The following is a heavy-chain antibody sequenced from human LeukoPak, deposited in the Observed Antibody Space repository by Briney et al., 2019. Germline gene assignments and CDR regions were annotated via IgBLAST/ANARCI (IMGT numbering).Heavy chain of an antibody. V-gene: IGHV3-30*04. CDR3: AKIAYYDFWSGYSPSGWFDP. CDR1: GFTFSSYV. Sequence: PGRSLRLSCAASGFTFSSYVMHWVRQAPGKGLEWVAIISYDGSNEYYADSVKGRFTISRDNSKNTLYLQMNSLRAEDTAVYYCAKIAYYDFWSGYSPSGWFDPWGQGTLVTVSS. D-gene: IGHD3-3*01. J-gene: IGHJ5*02. CDR2: ISYDGSNE.